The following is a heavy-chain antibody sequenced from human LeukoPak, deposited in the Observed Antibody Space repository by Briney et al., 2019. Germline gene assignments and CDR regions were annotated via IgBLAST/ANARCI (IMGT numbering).Heavy chain of an antibody. D-gene: IGHD1-1*01. J-gene: IGHJ5*02. V-gene: IGHV3-23*01. CDR2: ISGGSDNT. Sequence: GGSLRLSCAASGFSFSSYAMSWVRQAPGKGLEWVSAISGGSDNTYYADSVKGQFTISRDNAKNTLYLQMNSLRAEDTAVYYCARVQLEYNWFDPWGQGTLVTVSS. CDR1: GFSFSSYA. CDR3: ARVQLEYNWFDP.